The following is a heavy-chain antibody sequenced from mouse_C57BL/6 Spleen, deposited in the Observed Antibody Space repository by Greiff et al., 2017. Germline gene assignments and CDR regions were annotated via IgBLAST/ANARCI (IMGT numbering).Heavy chain of an antibody. Sequence: QVQLQQPGAELVRPGTSVTLSCKASGYTFTSYWMHWVKQRPGQGLEWIGVIDPSDSYTNYNQKFKGKATLTVDTSSSTAYMQLSSLTSEDSAVYYCARVITTVVAPLDYWGQGTTLTVSS. CDR1: GYTFTSYW. CDR2: IDPSDSYT. J-gene: IGHJ2*01. D-gene: IGHD1-1*01. V-gene: IGHV1-59*01. CDR3: ARVITTVVAPLDY.